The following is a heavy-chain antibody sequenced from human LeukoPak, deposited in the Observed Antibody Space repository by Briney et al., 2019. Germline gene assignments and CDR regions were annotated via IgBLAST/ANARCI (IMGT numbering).Heavy chain of an antibody. CDR3: AKAYYYDSSPRAFDI. J-gene: IGHJ3*02. D-gene: IGHD3-22*01. V-gene: IGHV3-48*04. Sequence: LGGSLRLSCAASGFTFSDYSMNWVRQAPGKGLEWVSYISFSVNTKYYGDSVKGRFTISRDNAKNSLYLQMNSLRAEDTALYYCAKAYYYDSSPRAFDIWGQGTMVTVSS. CDR2: ISFSVNTK. CDR1: GFTFSDYS.